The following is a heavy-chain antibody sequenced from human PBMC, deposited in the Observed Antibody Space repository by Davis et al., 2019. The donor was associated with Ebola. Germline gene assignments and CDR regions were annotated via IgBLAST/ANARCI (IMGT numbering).Heavy chain of an antibody. CDR2: ISSSSSYI. CDR3: ARDSTDLYSIYYYYYMDV. V-gene: IGHV3-21*01. D-gene: IGHD2/OR15-2a*01. CDR1: GFTFSSYS. Sequence: PGGSLRLSCAASGFTFSSYSMNWVRQAPGKGLEWVSSISSSSSYIYYADSVKGRFTISRDNAKNSLYLQMNSLRAEDTAVYYCARDSTDLYSIYYYYYMDVWGKGTTVTVSS. J-gene: IGHJ6*03.